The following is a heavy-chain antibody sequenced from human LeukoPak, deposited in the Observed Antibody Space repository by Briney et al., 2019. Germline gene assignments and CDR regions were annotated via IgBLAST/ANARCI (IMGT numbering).Heavy chain of an antibody. CDR2: IYYSGTP. CDR3: ARHGGSYDFDF. Sequence: SETLSLTCTVSGGSISSSTYYWSWIRQPPGKGLEWIGYIYYSGTPNYNPTLKSRVTMSVDTSKNQFSLKLSSVTAADTAVYYCARHGGSYDFDFWGQGTLVTVSS. V-gene: IGHV4-61*05. D-gene: IGHD1-26*01. CDR1: GGSISSSTYY. J-gene: IGHJ4*02.